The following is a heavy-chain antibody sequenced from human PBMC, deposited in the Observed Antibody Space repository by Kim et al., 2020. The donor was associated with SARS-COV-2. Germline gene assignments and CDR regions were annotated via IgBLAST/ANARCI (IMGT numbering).Heavy chain of an antibody. CDR1: GFTFGDYA. CDR3: TISLVRGVIITGYYYGMDV. Sequence: GGSLRLSCTASGFTFGDYAMSWVRQAPGKGLEWVGFIRSKAYGGTTEYAASVKGRFTISRDDSKSIAYLQMNSLKTEDTAVYYCTISLVRGVIITGYYYGMDVWGQGTTVTVSS. CDR2: IRSKAYGGTT. J-gene: IGHJ6*02. V-gene: IGHV3-49*04. D-gene: IGHD3-10*01.